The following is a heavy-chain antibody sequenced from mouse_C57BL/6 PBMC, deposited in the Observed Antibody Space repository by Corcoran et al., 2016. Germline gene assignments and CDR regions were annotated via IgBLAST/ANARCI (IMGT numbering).Heavy chain of an antibody. D-gene: IGHD2-1*01. CDR3: ARSRGEIYYGTRYAMDY. Sequence: QIQLVQSGPELKKPGETVKISCKASGYTFTTYGMSWVKQAPGKGLKWMGWINTYSGVPTYADDFKGRFAFSLETSASTAYLQINNLKNEDTATYFCARSRGEIYYGTRYAMDYWGQGTSVTVSS. J-gene: IGHJ4*01. CDR1: GYTFTTYG. V-gene: IGHV9-3*01. CDR2: INTYSGVP.